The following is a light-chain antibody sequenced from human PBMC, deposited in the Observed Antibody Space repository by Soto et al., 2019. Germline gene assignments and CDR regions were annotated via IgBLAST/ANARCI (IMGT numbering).Light chain of an antibody. CDR3: QQYKSYWT. V-gene: IGKV1-5*03. J-gene: IGKJ1*01. CDR1: QSISSW. Sequence: DIHMTQSPSTLSAFVGDRVTITCRASQSISSWLAWYQQKPGKAPKLLIFKASTLESGVPSRFSGSGSGTEFALTISSLQPDDFATYYCQQYKSYWTVGQGTKVDIK. CDR2: KAS.